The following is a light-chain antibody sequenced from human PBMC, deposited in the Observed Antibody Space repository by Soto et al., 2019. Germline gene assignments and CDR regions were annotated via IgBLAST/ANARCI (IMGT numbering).Light chain of an antibody. CDR1: SSNIGSNT. CDR2: SNN. CDR3: AAWDDSLNGVV. J-gene: IGLJ2*01. V-gene: IGLV1-44*01. Sequence: QSVLTQPPSTSGTPGQRVTISCSGSSSNIGSNTVNWYQLVPGTAPKLLIHSNNQRPSGVPDRFSGSKSGTSASLAISGLQSEDEADYYCAAWDDSLNGVVFGGGTKLTVL.